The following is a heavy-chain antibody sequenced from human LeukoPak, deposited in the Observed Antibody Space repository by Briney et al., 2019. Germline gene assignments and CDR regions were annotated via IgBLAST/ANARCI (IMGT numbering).Heavy chain of an antibody. D-gene: IGHD3-16*01. V-gene: IGHV3-23*01. CDR2: IIGSGDTT. CDR3: AKDSGSSAYLPLNY. Sequence: GGSLRLSCAASGFTFSSYAMNWVRQAPGKGLEWVSAIIGSGDTTYYAGSVKGRFTISRDNSKNTLYLQMNSLRAEDTAVYYCAKDSGSSAYLPLNYWGQRTRVTVSS. J-gene: IGHJ4*02. CDR1: GFTFSSYA.